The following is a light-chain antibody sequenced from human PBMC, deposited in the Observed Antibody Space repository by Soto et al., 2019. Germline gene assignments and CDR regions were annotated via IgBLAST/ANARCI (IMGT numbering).Light chain of an antibody. Sequence: DIQMTQSPSFVSASVGDRVTVTCRARQGISNWLAWYQQKPGKAPKLLIYTASTLGSGVPSRFSGSGSGTDFTLTISSLPPEDFATYYCQQASAFPITFGQGTRLEIK. J-gene: IGKJ5*01. CDR3: QQASAFPIT. CDR1: QGISNW. V-gene: IGKV1-12*01. CDR2: TAS.